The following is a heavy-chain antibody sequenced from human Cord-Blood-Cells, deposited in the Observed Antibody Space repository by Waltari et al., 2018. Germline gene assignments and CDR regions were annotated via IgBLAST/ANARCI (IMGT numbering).Heavy chain of an antibody. CDR3: ARDTKGGCGD. Sequence: QVQLLQSGAEVKKPGASVKVSCKASGYTFTSSAINRVRQATGKGLEWMGWMNPNSSNTGYAQKFQGRVTMTRNTYISTAYMELSSLRSEDTAVYYCARDTKGGCGDWGQGTLVTVSS. CDR2: MNPNSSNT. CDR1: GYTFTSSA. D-gene: IGHD2-21*01. V-gene: IGHV1-8*01. J-gene: IGHJ4*02.